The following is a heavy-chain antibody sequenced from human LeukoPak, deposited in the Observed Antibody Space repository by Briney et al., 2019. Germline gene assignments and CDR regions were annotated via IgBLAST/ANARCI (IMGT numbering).Heavy chain of an antibody. V-gene: IGHV3-64*01. CDR3: ARQGQNAFDI. CDR1: GFTFSSYA. CDR2: ISSNGGST. Sequence: GGSLRLSCAASGFTFSSYAMHWVRQAPGKGLEYVSAISSNGGSTYYANSVKGRFTISRDNSKNTLYLQMGSLRAEDMAVYYCARQGQNAFDIWGQGTMVTVSS. J-gene: IGHJ3*02.